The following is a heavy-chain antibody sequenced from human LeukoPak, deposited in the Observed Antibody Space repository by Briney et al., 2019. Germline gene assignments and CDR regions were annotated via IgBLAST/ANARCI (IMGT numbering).Heavy chain of an antibody. CDR2: INTDGSST. D-gene: IGHD6-19*01. J-gene: IGHJ4*02. V-gene: IGHV3-74*01. Sequence: GGSLRLSCAASGFTFGSYWMHWVRQAPGKGLVWVSRINTDGSSTSYADSVKGRFTISRDNAKNTLYLQMNSLRAEDTAVYYCARESSGWVKDYWGQGTLVTVSS. CDR3: ARESSGWVKDY. CDR1: GFTFGSYW.